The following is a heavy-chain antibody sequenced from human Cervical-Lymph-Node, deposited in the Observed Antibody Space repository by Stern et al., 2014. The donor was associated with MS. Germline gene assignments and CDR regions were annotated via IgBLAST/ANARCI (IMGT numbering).Heavy chain of an antibody. J-gene: IGHJ6*02. CDR3: ARSVMYSSAPPYHYYGVDV. CDR1: GGSTSNDY. D-gene: IGHD6-25*01. Sequence: QVQLQESGPGLVKPSETLSLTCTVSGGSTSNDYCSWIRQPAGQGLEWIGRIYYNGSTSYTPSRRRRVTMSLDTSKNQLSLRLTSVAAADTAVYYCARSVMYSSAPPYHYYGVDVWGQGTTVTVSS. V-gene: IGHV4-4*07. CDR2: IYYNGST.